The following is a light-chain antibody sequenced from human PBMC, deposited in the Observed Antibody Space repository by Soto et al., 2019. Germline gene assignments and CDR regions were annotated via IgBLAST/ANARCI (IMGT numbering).Light chain of an antibody. CDR2: GAS. J-gene: IGKJ3*01. V-gene: IGKV3-11*01. CDR1: QSVSSN. Sequence: EIVLTQSPGSLSLSPRETATLSFRASQSVSSNLAWYQQKPGQAPRLLIYGASTRATGIPARFSGSGSGTDFTLTISSLEPEDFAVYYCQQRSNGPFTFGPGTKVDI. CDR3: QQRSNGPFT.